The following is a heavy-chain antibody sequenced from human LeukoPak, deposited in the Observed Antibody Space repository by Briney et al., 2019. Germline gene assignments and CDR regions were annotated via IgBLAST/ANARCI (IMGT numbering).Heavy chain of an antibody. Sequence: GGSLRLSCIPSGFTFNRYAMFWVRQAPGKGLEWVSLIWYDGSNKYYADSVKGRFTISRDKSKNTVYLQMNSLRFEDTAMYYCARNWFDPWGQGTLVTVSS. CDR2: IWYDGSNK. V-gene: IGHV3-33*07. J-gene: IGHJ5*02. CDR1: GFTFNRYA. CDR3: ARNWFDP.